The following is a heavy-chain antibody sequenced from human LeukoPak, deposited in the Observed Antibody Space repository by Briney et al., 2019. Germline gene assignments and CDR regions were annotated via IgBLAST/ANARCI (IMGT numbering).Heavy chain of an antibody. CDR3: ARYSIVGVHIDY. J-gene: IGHJ4*02. Sequence: ASVKVSRKASGYTFTSYDISWVRQATGQGLEWMGWMNPNSGNTGYAQKFQGRVTMTRDTSISTAYMELTSLRSEDTAVYYCARYSIVGVHIDYWGQGTLVIVSS. CDR2: MNPNSGNT. D-gene: IGHD1-26*01. CDR1: GYTFTSYD. V-gene: IGHV1-8*01.